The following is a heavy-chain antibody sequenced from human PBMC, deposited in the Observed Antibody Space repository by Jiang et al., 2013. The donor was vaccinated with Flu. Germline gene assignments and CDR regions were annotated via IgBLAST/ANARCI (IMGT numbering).Heavy chain of an antibody. V-gene: IGHV4-30-4*01. CDR1: GGSINNDSYY. Sequence: GPGLVKPSQTLSLTCTVSGGSINNDSYYWSWIRQPPGKGLEWIGYIYYSGNTYYNPSLKSRVTISVDTSKNQVSLKLSSVTAADTAVYYCAREDTTTVTFDYWGQGTLVTVSS. CDR3: AREDTTTVTFDY. D-gene: IGHD5-18*01. CDR2: IYYSGNT. J-gene: IGHJ4*02.